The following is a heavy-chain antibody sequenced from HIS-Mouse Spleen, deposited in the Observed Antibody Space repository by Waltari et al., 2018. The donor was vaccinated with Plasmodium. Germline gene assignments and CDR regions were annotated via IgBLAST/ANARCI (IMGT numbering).Heavy chain of an antibody. CDR3: ARDRGSYFDAFDI. CDR1: GFTFSSYW. Sequence: EVQLVESGGGLVQPGGSLRLSCAASGFTFSSYWMSWVRQAPGKGLECVANIKQDGSEKDYVDPVKGRFTISRDNAKNSLYLQMNSLRAEDTAVYYCARDRGSYFDAFDIWGQGTMVTVSS. D-gene: IGHD1-26*01. J-gene: IGHJ3*02. V-gene: IGHV3-7*01. CDR2: IKQDGSEK.